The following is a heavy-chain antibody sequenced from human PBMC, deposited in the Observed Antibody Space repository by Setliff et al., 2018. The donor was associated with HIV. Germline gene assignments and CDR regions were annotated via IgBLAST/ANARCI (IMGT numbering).Heavy chain of an antibody. CDR2: INPSDGAT. Sequence: ASVKVSCKASGYSFTTYYMQWVRQAPGQGLEWMGIINPSDGATNYAQNFRGRFTMTRDTTTNTVYMELSSLRAEDTAVYYCVRERVGGYFGYWGQGTLVTVSS. CDR3: VRERVGGYFGY. J-gene: IGHJ4*02. V-gene: IGHV1-46*03. D-gene: IGHD3-10*01. CDR1: GYSFTTYY.